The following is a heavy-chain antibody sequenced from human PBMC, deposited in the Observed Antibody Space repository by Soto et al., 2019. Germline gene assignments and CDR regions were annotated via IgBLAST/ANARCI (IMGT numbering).Heavy chain of an antibody. J-gene: IGHJ4*02. CDR2: IYYSGST. Sequence: SETLSLTCTVSGGSISSYYWSWIRQPPGKGLEWIGYIYYSGSTNYNPSLKSRVTISVDTSKNQFSLKPSSVTAADTAVYYCAVSPMVRGVMQFDYWGQGTLVTVSS. D-gene: IGHD3-10*01. V-gene: IGHV4-59*08. CDR1: GGSISSYY. CDR3: AVSPMVRGVMQFDY.